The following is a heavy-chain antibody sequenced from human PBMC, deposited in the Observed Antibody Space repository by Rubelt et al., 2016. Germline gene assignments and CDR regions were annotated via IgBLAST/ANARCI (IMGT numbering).Heavy chain of an antibody. CDR3: ARANRYCAGTSCSGTNWFDP. J-gene: IGHJ5*02. D-gene: IGHD2-2*01. Sequence: GSGYSFTSYWIGWVRQMPGKGLEWMGIIYPGDSDTRYSPSFQGQVTISADKSISTAYLQWSSLRASDTAMYYCARANRYCAGTSCSGTNWFDPWGQGTLVTVSS. V-gene: IGHV5-51*01. CDR2: IYPGDSDT. CDR1: GYSFTSYW.